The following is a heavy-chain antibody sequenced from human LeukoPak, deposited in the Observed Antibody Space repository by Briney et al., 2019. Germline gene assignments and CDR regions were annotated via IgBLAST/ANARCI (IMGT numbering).Heavy chain of an antibody. V-gene: IGHV1-3*01. CDR2: INAGKGNT. J-gene: IGHJ4*02. D-gene: IGHD3-22*01. CDR3: AMRKPYDSSGPFDY. CDR1: GYTFTSYA. Sequence: GASVKVSCKASGYTFTSYAMHWVRQAPGQRLEWMGWINAGKGNTKYSQKFQGRVTITRDTSASTAYMELNSLRSEDTAMYYCAMRKPYDSSGPFDYWGQGTLVTVSS.